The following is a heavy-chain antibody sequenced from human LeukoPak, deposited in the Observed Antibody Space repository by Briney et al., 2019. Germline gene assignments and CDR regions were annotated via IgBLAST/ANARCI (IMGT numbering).Heavy chain of an antibody. CDR3: ARASDPWLQLS. J-gene: IGHJ4*02. CDR1: GFTFSNYW. D-gene: IGHD5-24*01. V-gene: IGHV3-7*05. Sequence: GGSLRLSCAASGFTFSNYWMIWVRQAPGKGLEWVGNIKQDGSEKRYADSVRGRFTISRDNAQTSLYLQMNSLRAEDTAVYYCARASDPWLQLSWGQGTLVTVSS. CDR2: IKQDGSEK.